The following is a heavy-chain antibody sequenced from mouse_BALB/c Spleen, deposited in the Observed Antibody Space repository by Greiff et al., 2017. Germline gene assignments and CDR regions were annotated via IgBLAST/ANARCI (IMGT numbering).Heavy chain of an antibody. D-gene: IGHD1-1*01. J-gene: IGHJ1*01. V-gene: IGHV1S127*01. CDR2: IDPSNSET. Sequence: QVHVKQSGPELVRPGASVKMSCKASGYTFTSYWMHWVKQRPGQGLEWIGMIDPSNSETRLNQKFKDKATLNVDKSSNTAYMQLSSLTSEDSAVYYCARPDYGSSYWYFDVWGAGTTVTVSS. CDR3: ARPDYGSSYWYFDV. CDR1: GYTFTSYW.